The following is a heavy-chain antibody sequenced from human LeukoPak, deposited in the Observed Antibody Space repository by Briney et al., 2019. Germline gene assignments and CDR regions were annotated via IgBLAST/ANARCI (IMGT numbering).Heavy chain of an antibody. Sequence: SETLSLTCTVSGDSISNRNYYWGWIRQPPGKGLAWIGSIYYRGSSYYNPSLRSRVTIYVDTSKNQFSLKLSFVTAADPAVYYCARLGLVGPYSSSAYYFDYWGQGALVTVSS. CDR1: GDSISNRNYY. CDR2: IYYRGSS. J-gene: IGHJ4*02. V-gene: IGHV4-39*01. CDR3: ARLGLVGPYSSSAYYFDY. D-gene: IGHD6-6*01.